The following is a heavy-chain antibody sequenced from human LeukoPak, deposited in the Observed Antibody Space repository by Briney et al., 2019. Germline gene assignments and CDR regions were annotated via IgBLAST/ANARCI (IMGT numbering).Heavy chain of an antibody. CDR2: TSSDGTIK. CDR1: GFNFISYD. Sequence: GRSLGLSCAASGFNFISYDFHWVRQAPGKGLEWVAATSSDGTIKIYTDSVKGRFTISRDNSRNTLYLGMNSLRVDDTAVYFCARDLRSGAPDYFDSLGRGTLVTVSS. J-gene: IGHJ4*02. D-gene: IGHD1-14*01. CDR3: ARDLRSGAPDYFDS. V-gene: IGHV3-30*04.